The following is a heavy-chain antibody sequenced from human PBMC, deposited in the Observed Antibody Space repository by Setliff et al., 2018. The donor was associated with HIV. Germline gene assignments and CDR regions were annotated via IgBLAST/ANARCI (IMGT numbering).Heavy chain of an antibody. CDR1: GFSINSNYY. Sequence: PSETLSLTCNVSGFSINSNYYWSWIRQPPGKRLEWLGSIYQSGSTSYNPSLSSRLTISVDTSKNQVSLRLSSVTAADTGVYYCARHRDPPGTSWIYYYYYMDLWGEGTTVTVSS. V-gene: IGHV4-38-2*02. CDR3: ARHRDPPGTSWIYYYYYMDL. J-gene: IGHJ6*03. D-gene: IGHD6-13*01. CDR2: IYQSGST.